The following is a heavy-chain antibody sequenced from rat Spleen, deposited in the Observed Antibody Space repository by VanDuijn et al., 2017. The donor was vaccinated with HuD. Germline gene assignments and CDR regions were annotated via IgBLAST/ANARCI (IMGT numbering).Heavy chain of an antibody. D-gene: IGHD4-3*01. J-gene: IGHJ2*01. V-gene: IGHV2S30*01. CDR2: MRYDGDT. CDR1: GFSLTGNN. Sequence: QVQLKESGPGLVQPSQTLSLTCTVSGFSLTGNNVHWVRQPPGKGLEWMGRMRYDGDTYYNSALKSRLSISRDTSKNQVFLKMNSLQTDDTAIYYCTRENSGWDYWGQGVMVTVSS. CDR3: TRENSGWDY.